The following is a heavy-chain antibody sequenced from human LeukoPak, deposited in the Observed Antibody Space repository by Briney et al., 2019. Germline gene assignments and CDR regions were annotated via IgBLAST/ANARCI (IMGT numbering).Heavy chain of an antibody. D-gene: IGHD1-20*01. CDR3: ARAYNWNDSSDY. Sequence: ASVKVSCKASGYTFTRNTINWVRQAPGQGLEWMGVINPSGGTTSYAQKFQGRVTMTRDTSTSTVYMELSSLRSEDTAVYYCARAYNWNDSSDYWGQGTLVTVSS. CDR2: INPSGGTT. CDR1: GYTFTRNT. J-gene: IGHJ4*02. V-gene: IGHV1-46*01.